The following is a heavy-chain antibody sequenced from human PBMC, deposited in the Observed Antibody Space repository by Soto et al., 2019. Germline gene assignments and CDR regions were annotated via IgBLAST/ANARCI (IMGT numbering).Heavy chain of an antibody. CDR2: ISGSGGST. CDR3: AKLRGYSYGYGGPSDY. CDR1: GFNFSSYA. Sequence: WGSLLLSCAASGFNFSSYAMIGVRQAPGRGLEWVSAISGSGGSTYYAGSVKGRFTISRDNSKNTLYLQMNSLRAEDTAVYYCAKLRGYSYGYGGPSDYWGQGTMVTVSS. D-gene: IGHD5-18*01. J-gene: IGHJ4*02. V-gene: IGHV3-23*01.